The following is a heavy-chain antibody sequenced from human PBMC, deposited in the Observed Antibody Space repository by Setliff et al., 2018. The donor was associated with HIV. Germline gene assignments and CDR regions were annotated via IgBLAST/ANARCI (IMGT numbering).Heavy chain of an antibody. CDR2: IDYSGNT. D-gene: IGHD3-10*01. Sequence: SETLSLTCTVSGGSLSSTTYYWGWIRQPPGKGLEWIGIIDYSGNTYYNPSLKSRITISVDTSKNQFSLKLSSVTAADTAVYYCERSGPVWFGAPPYYFDSWGLGTLVTVSS. CDR1: GGSLSSTTYY. CDR3: ERSGPVWFGAPPYYFDS. V-gene: IGHV4-39*07. J-gene: IGHJ4*02.